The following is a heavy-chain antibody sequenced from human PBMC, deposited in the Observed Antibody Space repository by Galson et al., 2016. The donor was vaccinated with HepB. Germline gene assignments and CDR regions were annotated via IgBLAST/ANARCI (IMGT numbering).Heavy chain of an antibody. CDR3: ARRMGWLQEYYFDY. CDR1: GVSISSSSYY. D-gene: IGHD5-24*01. J-gene: IGHJ4*02. V-gene: IGHV4-39*01. CDR2: IYDSWST. Sequence: SETLSLTCTVSGVSISSSSYYWGWIRQPPGKGLEWIGSIYDSWSTYYNPPLKSRVTISVDTSKNQFSLKLSSVTAADTAVYYCARRMGWLQEYYFDYWGQGTLVTVSS.